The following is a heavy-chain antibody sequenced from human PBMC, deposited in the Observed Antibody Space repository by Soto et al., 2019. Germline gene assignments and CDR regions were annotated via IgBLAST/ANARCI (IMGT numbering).Heavy chain of an antibody. CDR3: ARGLTLYYYGSGSYRPRYDAFDI. J-gene: IGHJ3*02. Sequence: GASVKVSCKVSGYTLTDLSMHWVRQAPGKGLEWLGGFDPEDGETIYAQRFQGRVTMTADTSTDTAYMELRSLRSEDTAVYYCARGLTLYYYGSGSYRPRYDAFDIWGQGTMVTVSS. CDR1: GYTLTDLS. V-gene: IGHV1-24*01. CDR2: FDPEDGET. D-gene: IGHD3-10*01.